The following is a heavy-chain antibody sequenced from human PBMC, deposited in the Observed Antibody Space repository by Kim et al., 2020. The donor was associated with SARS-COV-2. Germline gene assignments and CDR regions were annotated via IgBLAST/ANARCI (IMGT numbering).Heavy chain of an antibody. D-gene: IGHD1-26*01. V-gene: IGHV3-30-3*02. Sequence: AVNRTYDEDAVKSRFPISRDKAKNMVYLQMNSLRDEDTAGYYCANEWGSWGQGTLVTVSS. J-gene: IGHJ5*02. CDR2: AVNRT. CDR3: ANEWGS.